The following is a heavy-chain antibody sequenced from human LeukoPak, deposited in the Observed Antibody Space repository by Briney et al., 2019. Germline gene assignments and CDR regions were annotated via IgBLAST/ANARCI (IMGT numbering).Heavy chain of an antibody. Sequence: GRSLRLSCAASGFTFDDYAMHWVRQAPGKGLEWVSGISWNSGSIGYADSVKGRFTISRDNAKNSLYLQMNSLRAEDTALYYCAKAEQRWLQQPFDYWGQGTLVTVSS. V-gene: IGHV3-9*01. CDR2: ISWNSGSI. CDR3: AKAEQRWLQQPFDY. CDR1: GFTFDDYA. J-gene: IGHJ4*02. D-gene: IGHD5-24*01.